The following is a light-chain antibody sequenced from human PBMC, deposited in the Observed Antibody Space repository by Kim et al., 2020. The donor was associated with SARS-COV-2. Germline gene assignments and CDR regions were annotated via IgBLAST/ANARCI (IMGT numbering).Light chain of an antibody. CDR3: QQYYIYPLT. CDR2: AAS. J-gene: IGKJ4*01. Sequence: AIRMTQSPSSFSASTGDRVTITCRASQGISSYLAWYQQKPGKAPKLLIYAASTLQSGVPSRFSGSGSGTDFTLTISYLQSEDFATYYCQQYYIYPLTFGGGTKVDIK. CDR1: QGISSY. V-gene: IGKV1-8*01.